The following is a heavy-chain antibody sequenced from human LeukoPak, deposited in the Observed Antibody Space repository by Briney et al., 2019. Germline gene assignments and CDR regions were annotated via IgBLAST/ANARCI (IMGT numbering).Heavy chain of an antibody. CDR3: ARGPFCSSTSYYSDCYYMDV. CDR1: GYTFTSYA. V-gene: IGHV1-8*03. CDR2: MNPNSGNT. D-gene: IGHD2-2*01. J-gene: IGHJ6*03. Sequence: ASVKVSCKASGYTFTSYAMNWVRQAPGQGLEWMGWMNPNSGNTGYAQKFQGRVTITRNTSISTAYMELSSLRSEDTAVYYCARGPFCSSTSYYSDCYYMDVWGKGTTVTVSS.